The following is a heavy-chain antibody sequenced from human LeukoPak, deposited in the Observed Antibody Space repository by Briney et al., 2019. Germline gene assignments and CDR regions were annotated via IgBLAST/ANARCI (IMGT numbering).Heavy chain of an antibody. CDR3: ARGRYGSGSYYDDY. D-gene: IGHD3-10*01. CDR2: INHSGST. Sequence: SETLSLTCAVYGGSCSGYYWSWIRQPPGKGLEWIGEINHSGSTNYNPSLKSRVTISVDTSKNQFSLKLSSVTAADTAVYYCARGRYGSGSYYDDYWGQGTLVTVSS. CDR1: GGSCSGYY. V-gene: IGHV4-34*01. J-gene: IGHJ4*02.